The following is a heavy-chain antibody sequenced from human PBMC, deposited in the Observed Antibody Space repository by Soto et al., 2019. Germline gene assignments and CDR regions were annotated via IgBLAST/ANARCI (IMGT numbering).Heavy chain of an antibody. J-gene: IGHJ4*02. Sequence: GGSLRLSCAASGFTFSSYAMNWVRQAPGKGLEWVAVIWYDGSNKYYADSVKGRFTISRDNSKNTLYLQMNSLRAEDTAVYYCARDFTYYYASPESFDFWGQGTLVTVSS. V-gene: IGHV3-33*08. CDR3: ARDFTYYYASPESFDF. CDR2: IWYDGSNK. D-gene: IGHD3-10*01. CDR1: GFTFSSYA.